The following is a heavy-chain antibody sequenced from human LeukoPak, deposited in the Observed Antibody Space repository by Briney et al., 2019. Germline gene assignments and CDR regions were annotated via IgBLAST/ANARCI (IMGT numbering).Heavy chain of an antibody. CDR1: GFTFSSYW. CDR3: ARDMPPGVVVVTAPGWFDP. V-gene: IGHV3-7*01. D-gene: IGHD2-21*02. J-gene: IGHJ5*02. Sequence: WGSLRLSCAASGFTFSSYWMSWVRQAPGKGLEWIASIKQDGSEKYYVASVKGRFTISRDNAKNSLYLQMNSLRAEDTAVYYCARDMPPGVVVVTAPGWFDPWGQGTLVTVYS. CDR2: IKQDGSEK.